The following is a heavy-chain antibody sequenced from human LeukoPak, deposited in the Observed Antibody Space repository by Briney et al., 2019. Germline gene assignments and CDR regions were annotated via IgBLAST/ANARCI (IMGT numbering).Heavy chain of an antibody. CDR1: GFTFTSSA. J-gene: IGHJ4*02. CDR3: AAAGGVPAVAAD. CDR2: IVVGSCNT. V-gene: IGHV1-58*02. D-gene: IGHD2-2*01. Sequence: SVKVSCKASGFTFTSSAMQWVRQARGQRLEWIGWIVVGSCNTNYAQKFLERVTITRDMSTSTAYMELSSLRSEDTAVYYCAAAGGVPAVAADWGQGTLVTVSS.